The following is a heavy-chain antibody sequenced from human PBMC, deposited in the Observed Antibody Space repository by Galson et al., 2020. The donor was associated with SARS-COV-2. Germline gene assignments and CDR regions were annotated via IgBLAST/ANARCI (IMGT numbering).Heavy chain of an antibody. CDR3: ARGDFWSGMGLGDYYYYYMDV. D-gene: IGHD3-3*01. V-gene: IGHV1-69*13. J-gene: IGHJ6*03. CDR1: GGTFSSYA. CDR2: IIPIFGTA. Sequence: SVKVSCKASGGTFSSYAISWVRQAPGQGLEWKGGIIPIFGTANYAQKFQGRVTITADESTSTAYMELSSLRSEDTAVYYCARGDFWSGMGLGDYYYYYMDVWGKGTTVTVSS.